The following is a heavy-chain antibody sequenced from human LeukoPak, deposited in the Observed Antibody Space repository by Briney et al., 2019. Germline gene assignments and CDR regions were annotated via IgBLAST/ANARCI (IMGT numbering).Heavy chain of an antibody. D-gene: IGHD5-18*01. J-gene: IGHJ4*02. CDR1: GFTFSRNA. CDR2: IWYDGSNK. V-gene: IGHV3-33*01. Sequence: PGRSLRLSCAASGFTFSRNAMHWVRQAPGKGLEWVTVIWYDGSNKYYADSVKGRFTISRDNSKNTLYLQMYSLRVEDTAVYYCVSRDGYSYGLDYWGQGTPVTVSS. CDR3: VSRDGYSYGLDY.